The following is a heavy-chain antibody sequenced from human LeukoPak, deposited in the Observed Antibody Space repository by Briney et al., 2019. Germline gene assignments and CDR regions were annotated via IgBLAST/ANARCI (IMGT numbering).Heavy chain of an antibody. CDR2: INHSGST. CDR3: ARHDDYSGSYVY. CDR1: GGSFSGYY. J-gene: IGHJ4*02. D-gene: IGHD1-26*01. Sequence: SETLSLTCAVYGGSFSGYYWSWIRQPPGRGLEWIGEINHSGSTNYNPSLKSRVTISVDTSKNQFSLKLSSVTDADTAVYYCARHDDYSGSYVYWGQGTLVTVSS. V-gene: IGHV4-34*01.